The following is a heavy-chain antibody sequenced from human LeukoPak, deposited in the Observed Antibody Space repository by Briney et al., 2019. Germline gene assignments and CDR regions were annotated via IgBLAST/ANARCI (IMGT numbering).Heavy chain of an antibody. Sequence: PSETLSLTCAVYGGSFSGYYWSWIRQPPGKGLEWIGEINHSGSTNYNPSLKSRVTISVDTSKNQFSLKLSSVTAADTAVYYCARVVVVAMGPYYYYYMDVWGKGTTVTISS. D-gene: IGHD2-2*01. CDR2: INHSGST. CDR3: ARVVVVAMGPYYYYYMDV. CDR1: GGSFSGYY. J-gene: IGHJ6*03. V-gene: IGHV4-34*01.